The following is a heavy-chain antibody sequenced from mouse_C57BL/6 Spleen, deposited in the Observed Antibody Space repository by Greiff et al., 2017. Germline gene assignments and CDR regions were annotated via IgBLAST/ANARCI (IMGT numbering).Heavy chain of an antibody. CDR2: IWRGGST. D-gene: IGHD2-4*01. CDR1: GFSLTSYG. V-gene: IGHV2-5*01. J-gene: IGHJ2*01. Sequence: VQLQQSGPGLVQPSQSLSITCTVSGFSLTSYGVHWVRQSPGQGLEWLGVIWRGGSTDYNAAFMSRLSITKDNSKSQVFFKMSSLQADDTAIYYCATCYYYEVYYFDYWGQGTTLTVSS. CDR3: ATCYYYEVYYFDY.